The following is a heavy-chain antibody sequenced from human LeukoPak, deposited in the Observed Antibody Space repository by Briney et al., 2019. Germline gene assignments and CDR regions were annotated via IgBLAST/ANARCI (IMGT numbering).Heavy chain of an antibody. D-gene: IGHD4-11*01. Sequence: GGSLRLSCVGSGITFSGFELNWVRQAPGKGLDWVSYISDDGSTKTYGDSVEGRFTISRDNAKNTLSLQMNSLRLEDTGVYYCSRRYRDWGRGILVTVSS. V-gene: IGHV3-48*03. CDR2: ISDDGSTK. CDR1: GITFSGFE. CDR3: SRRYRD. J-gene: IGHJ4*02.